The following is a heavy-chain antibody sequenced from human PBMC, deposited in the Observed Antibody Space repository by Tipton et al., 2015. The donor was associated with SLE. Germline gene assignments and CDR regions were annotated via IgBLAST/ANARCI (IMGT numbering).Heavy chain of an antibody. V-gene: IGHV4-34*01. J-gene: IGHJ6*02. CDR1: GGYFSGYY. CDR3: ARRPMYYGMDV. Sequence: TLSLTCAVYGGYFSGYYWTWIRQPPGKGLEWIGEINHSGSTNYNPSLKSRVTISVDTSKNQFSLKLSSVTAADTAAYYCARRPMYYGMDVWGQGTTVTVSS. CDR2: INHSGST.